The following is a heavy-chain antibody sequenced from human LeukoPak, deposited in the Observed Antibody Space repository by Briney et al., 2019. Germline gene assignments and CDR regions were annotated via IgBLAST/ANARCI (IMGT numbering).Heavy chain of an antibody. Sequence: SETLSLTCTVSGGSISSGGYYWSWIRQHPGKGLEWIGYIYYSGSTYYNPSLKSRVTISVDTSKNQFSLKLSSVTAADTAVYYCARLGRGYSGYDYGGVPEDFDYWGQGTLVTVSS. J-gene: IGHJ4*02. CDR2: IYYSGST. D-gene: IGHD5-12*01. CDR1: GGSISSGGYY. V-gene: IGHV4-31*03. CDR3: ARLGRGYSGYDYGGVPEDFDY.